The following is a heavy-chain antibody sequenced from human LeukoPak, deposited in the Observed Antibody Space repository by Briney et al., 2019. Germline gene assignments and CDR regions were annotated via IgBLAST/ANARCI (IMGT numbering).Heavy chain of an antibody. CDR2: ISYDGSNK. D-gene: IGHD2-2*01. V-gene: IGHV3-30-3*01. J-gene: IGHJ6*03. CDR3: ARDPSGYCSSTSCPRDYYYYYMDV. Sequence: GSLRLSCAASGFTFSSYAMHWVRQAPGKGLEWVAVISYDGSNKYYADSVKGRFTISRDNSKNTLYLQMNSLRAEDTAVYYCARDPSGYCSSTSCPRDYYYYYMDVWGKGTTVTVSS. CDR1: GFTFSSYA.